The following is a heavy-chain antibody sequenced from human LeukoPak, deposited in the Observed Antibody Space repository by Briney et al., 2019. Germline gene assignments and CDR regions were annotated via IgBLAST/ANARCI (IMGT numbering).Heavy chain of an antibody. CDR1: GYTLTNYY. Sequence: ASVKVSCKASGYTLTNYYIHWVRQAPGQGLEWMGIINPSGGNTNYAQNFQGRVTMTEDTSTDTAYMELSSLRSEDTAAYYCATYYYDSSGYRHFDWYFDLWGRGTLVTVSS. J-gene: IGHJ2*01. CDR3: ATYYYDSSGYRHFDWYFDL. D-gene: IGHD3-22*01. CDR2: INPSGGNT. V-gene: IGHV1-46*01.